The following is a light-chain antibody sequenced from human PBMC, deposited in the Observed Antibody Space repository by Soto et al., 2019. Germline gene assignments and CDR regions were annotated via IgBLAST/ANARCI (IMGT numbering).Light chain of an antibody. CDR1: ESFSSN. CDR2: GTS. CDR3: QQYYNRPLT. J-gene: IGKJ4*01. Sequence: VMTQSPATLSASPGEGATLSCRASESFSSNVAWYQQKPGQAPRLLIYGTSTRLSGIPAGFSGSGSGTEFTLTISSLQSEDFAAYYCQQYYNRPLTFGGGTKVDIK. V-gene: IGKV3-15*01.